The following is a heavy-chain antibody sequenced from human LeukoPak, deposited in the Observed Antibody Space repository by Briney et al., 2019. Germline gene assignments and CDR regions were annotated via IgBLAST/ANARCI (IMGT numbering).Heavy chain of an antibody. D-gene: IGHD3-10*01. V-gene: IGHV4-4*07. CDR1: GGSISNYY. CDR3: ARTSARGAQFDY. Sequence: SETLSLTCTVPGGSISNYYWSWIRQPPGMGLEWIGRIYASGSTNYNPSLKSRVTMSVDTSNNQFSLNLSSVTAADTAVYYCARTSARGAQFDYWGQGTLVTVSS. CDR2: IYASGST. J-gene: IGHJ4*02.